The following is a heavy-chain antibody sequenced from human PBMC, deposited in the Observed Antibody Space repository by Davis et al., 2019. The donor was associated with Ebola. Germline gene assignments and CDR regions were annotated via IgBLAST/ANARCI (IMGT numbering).Heavy chain of an antibody. CDR2: ISGSGGST. CDR3: ANLDYGDNSGFDY. Sequence: GSLRLSCAASGFTFSSYAMSRVRQAPGKGLEWVSAISGSGGSTYYADSVKGRFTISRDNSKNTLYLQMNSLRAEDTAVYYCANLDYGDNSGFDYWGQGILVTVSS. D-gene: IGHD4-23*01. CDR1: GFTFSSYA. V-gene: IGHV3-23*01. J-gene: IGHJ4*02.